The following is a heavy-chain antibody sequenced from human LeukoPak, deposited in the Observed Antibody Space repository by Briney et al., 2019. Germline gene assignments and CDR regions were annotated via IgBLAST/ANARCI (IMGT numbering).Heavy chain of an antibody. Sequence: GASVKVSCKASGYTFTNYYLHWVRPAPGHGLEWMAIINPRDGGTYYEQKRQGRVTVTRDTSTSTVYMELSSLRSEDTAVYYCARDTRTMTAVTRGQHYYSGLDVWGQGTTVTVSS. D-gene: IGHD4-17*01. J-gene: IGHJ6*02. CDR2: INPRDGGT. CDR1: GYTFTNYY. CDR3: ARDTRTMTAVTRGQHYYSGLDV. V-gene: IGHV1-46*01.